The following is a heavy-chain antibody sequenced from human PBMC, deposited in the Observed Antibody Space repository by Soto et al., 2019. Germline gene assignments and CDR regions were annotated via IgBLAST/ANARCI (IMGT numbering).Heavy chain of an antibody. Sequence: EVQLVQSGGGFVEPGGSLRLSCAASGFTFNIAWMNWVRQAPGKGLEWVGLIKSNIHGGTTDYAAPVKGRFTISRDDSKDTLYLQMNSLKTEDTAVYYCATDRVALRPYYWGQGALVTVSS. V-gene: IGHV3-15*07. CDR1: GFTFNIAW. J-gene: IGHJ4*02. D-gene: IGHD3-16*01. CDR2: IKSNIHGGTT. CDR3: ATDRVALRPYY.